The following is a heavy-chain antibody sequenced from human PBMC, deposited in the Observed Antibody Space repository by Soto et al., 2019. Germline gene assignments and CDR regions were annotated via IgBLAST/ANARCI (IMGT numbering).Heavy chain of an antibody. V-gene: IGHV4-61*01. Sequence: QVQLQESGPGLVKPSETLSLTCTVSGGSVSSGSYYWSWIRQPPGKGLEWIGYIYYSGSTNYNPSLQGRVTISGDTSQNQFSLKLSSVTAADTAVYFCAGGAPAAGAFDYWGQGTLVTVSS. J-gene: IGHJ4*02. CDR1: GGSVSSGSYY. CDR2: IYYSGST. CDR3: AGGAPAAGAFDY. D-gene: IGHD1-26*01.